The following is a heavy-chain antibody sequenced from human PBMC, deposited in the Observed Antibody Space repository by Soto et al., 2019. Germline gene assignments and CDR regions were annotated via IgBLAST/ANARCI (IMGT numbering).Heavy chain of an antibody. D-gene: IGHD6-13*01. Sequence: GGSLRLSCAASGFTFSSYGMHWVRQAPGKGLEWVAVISYDGSNKYYADSVKGRFTISRDNYKNTLYLQMNRMRAEDTAVYYCARLYDRSWYVDYWGQGTLVTVSS. CDR1: GFTFSSYG. CDR2: ISYDGSNK. CDR3: ARLYDRSWYVDY. J-gene: IGHJ4*02. V-gene: IGHV3-30*03.